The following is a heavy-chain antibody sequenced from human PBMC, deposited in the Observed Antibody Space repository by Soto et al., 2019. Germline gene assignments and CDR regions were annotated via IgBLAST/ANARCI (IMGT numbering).Heavy chain of an antibody. Sequence: QVQLVQSGAEVKKPGSSVKVSCKASGGTFSSYAISWVRQAPGQGLEWMGGIIPIFGTANYAQKFQGRVTITADESTSTAYMELSSLTSEDTAVYYCASGRYSYGWDYYGMDVWGQGTTVTVSS. CDR3: ASGRYSYGWDYYGMDV. V-gene: IGHV1-69*01. CDR1: GGTFSSYA. D-gene: IGHD5-18*01. CDR2: IIPIFGTA. J-gene: IGHJ6*02.